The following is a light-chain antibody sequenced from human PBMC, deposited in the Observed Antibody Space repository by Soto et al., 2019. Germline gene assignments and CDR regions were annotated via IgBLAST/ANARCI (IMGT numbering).Light chain of an antibody. CDR1: SSDVGGYNY. V-gene: IGLV2-14*01. CDR2: EVS. CDR3: SSYASSSSLYV. J-gene: IGLJ1*01. Sequence: QSVLTQPASVSGSPGQSITITCTGTSSDVGGYNYVSWYQQHPGKAPKLMIYEVSNRPSGVSNRFSGSKSGNTASLTISGLQAVDGADYYCSSYASSSSLYVFGTGTKLTVL.